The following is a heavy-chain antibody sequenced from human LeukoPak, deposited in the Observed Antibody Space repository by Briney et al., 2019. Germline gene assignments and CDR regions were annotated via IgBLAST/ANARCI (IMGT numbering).Heavy chain of an antibody. D-gene: IGHD6-13*01. Sequence: GASVKVSCKASGYTFTGYYMHWVRQAPGHGLEWMGWINPNSGGTNYAQKFQGRVTMTRDTSISTVYMELSSLRSEDTAVYYCARGESWYLFDYWGQGTLVTVSS. CDR3: ARGESWYLFDY. CDR1: GYTFTGYY. J-gene: IGHJ4*02. CDR2: INPNSGGT. V-gene: IGHV1-2*02.